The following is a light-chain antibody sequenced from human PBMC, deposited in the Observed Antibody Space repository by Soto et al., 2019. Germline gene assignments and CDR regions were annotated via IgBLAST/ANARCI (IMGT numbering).Light chain of an antibody. CDR3: QQSYTNPIT. Sequence: EIVMTQSPATLSVSPGERATLSCRASQSVSSKLAWYQQKPGQAPRILIYGASTRATGIPARFSGSGSGTEFTLTISSLQPEDFATYYCQQSYTNPITFGGGTKVDIK. V-gene: IGKV3-15*01. CDR1: QSVSSK. CDR2: GAS. J-gene: IGKJ4*01.